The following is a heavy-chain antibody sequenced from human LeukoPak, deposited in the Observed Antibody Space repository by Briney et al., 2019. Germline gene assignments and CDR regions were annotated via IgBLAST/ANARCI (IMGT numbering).Heavy chain of an antibody. D-gene: IGHD3-22*01. V-gene: IGHV3-48*01. Sequence: FTFSRDNAKNSLYLQMNSLRAEDTAVYYCARDPTYSYDSSGYKRYYFDYWGQGTLVTVSS. J-gene: IGHJ4*02. CDR3: ARDPTYSYDSSGYKRYYFDY.